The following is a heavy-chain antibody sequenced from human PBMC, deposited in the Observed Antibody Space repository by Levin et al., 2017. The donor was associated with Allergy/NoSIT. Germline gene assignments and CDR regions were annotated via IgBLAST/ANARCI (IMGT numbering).Heavy chain of an antibody. CDR1: GFTFSSYG. CDR2: IWFDGSNK. V-gene: IGHV3-33*01. D-gene: IGHD1-7*01. Sequence: GESLKISCAASGFTFSSYGMHWVRQAPGKGLEWVAVIWFDGSNKYYADSVKGRFTISRDNSKNTLYLQMNSLRAEDTAVYYCARDEGYNWNYDYWGQGTLVTVSS. J-gene: IGHJ4*02. CDR3: ARDEGYNWNYDY.